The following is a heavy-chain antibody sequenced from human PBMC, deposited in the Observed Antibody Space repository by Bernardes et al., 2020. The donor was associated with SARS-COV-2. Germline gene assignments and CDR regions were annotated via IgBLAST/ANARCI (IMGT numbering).Heavy chain of an antibody. CDR3: ARSKAGGY. V-gene: IGHV3-7*01. J-gene: IGHJ4*02. CDR2: INQDGSET. Sequence: GGSLRLSCVASGFIYSDYWMTWVRQAPGKGLEWVANINQDGSETNYVDSVKGRFTISRDNTNNSVFLQMNNVRVEDAAIYYCARSKAGGYWGPGTLVTVSS. CDR1: GFIYSDYW. D-gene: IGHD6-6*01.